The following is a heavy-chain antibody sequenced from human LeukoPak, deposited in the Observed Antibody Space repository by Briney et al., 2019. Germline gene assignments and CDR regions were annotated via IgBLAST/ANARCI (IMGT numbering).Heavy chain of an antibody. V-gene: IGHV3-53*01. CDR1: GFTLSSNY. CDR3: ARAIQFGGYFDY. J-gene: IGHJ4*02. Sequence: GGSLRLSCAASGFTLSSNYMSCVRQAPGKGLEWVSIIYSSGSTYYADSVKGRFTISRDDSKNTLYLQMNSLRAEDTAVYYCARAIQFGGYFDYWGQGTLVTVST. D-gene: IGHD2-15*01. CDR2: IYSSGST.